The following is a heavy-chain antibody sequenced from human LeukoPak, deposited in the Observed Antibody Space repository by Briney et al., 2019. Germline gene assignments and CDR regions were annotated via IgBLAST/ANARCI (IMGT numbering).Heavy chain of an antibody. J-gene: IGHJ4*02. Sequence: ASVKVSCKVSGYSLTELAIHWVRQAPGKGLEWMGGFDPQDDETIYAKQFQGRVTMTEDTDTDTTAMELSSLAPTDTAVSFCATTIPVPGTGRGRHTPSFFAYWGRGTLVTVSS. CDR3: ATTIPVPGTGRGRHTPSFFAY. CDR1: GYSLTELA. CDR2: FDPQDDET. D-gene: IGHD6-19*01. V-gene: IGHV1-24*01.